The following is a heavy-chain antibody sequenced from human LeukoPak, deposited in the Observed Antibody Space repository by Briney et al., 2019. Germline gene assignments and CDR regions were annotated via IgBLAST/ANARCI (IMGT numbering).Heavy chain of an antibody. Sequence: PGGSLRLSCAASGFTFSNAWMSWVRQAPGKGLEWVGRIKSKTDGGTTDYAAPVKGRFTISRDDSKNTLYLQMNSLKTEDTAVYCCLRYGSGSRPFDYWGQGTLVTVSS. CDR1: GFTFSNAW. CDR3: LRYGSGSRPFDY. J-gene: IGHJ4*02. D-gene: IGHD3-10*01. V-gene: IGHV3-15*01. CDR2: IKSKTDGGTT.